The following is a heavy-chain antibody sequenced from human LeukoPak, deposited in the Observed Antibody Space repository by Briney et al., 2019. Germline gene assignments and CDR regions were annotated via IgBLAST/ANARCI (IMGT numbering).Heavy chain of an antibody. J-gene: IGHJ4*02. CDR1: GGSITSHH. V-gene: IGHV4-59*11. CDR2: VYYSGSN. Sequence: SETLSLTCTVSGGSITSHHWSWIRQPPGKGLEWIGNVYYSGSNIYNPSLKSRVTISVDTAKNQCSLRLSSVTAAGAAVYYCASDSSGYHWFDYWGQGTLVSVSS. CDR3: ASDSSGYHWFDY. D-gene: IGHD3-22*01.